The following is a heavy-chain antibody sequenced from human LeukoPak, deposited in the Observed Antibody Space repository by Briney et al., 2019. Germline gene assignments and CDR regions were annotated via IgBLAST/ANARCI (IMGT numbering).Heavy chain of an antibody. CDR2: INHSGST. CDR1: GGSFSGYY. D-gene: IGHD1-1*01. CDR3: AQSLGSGNWIGNWFDP. V-gene: IGHV4-34*01. Sequence: SETLSLTCAVYGGSFSGYYWSWIRQPPGKGLEWIGEINHSGSTNYNPSLKSRVTISVDTSKNQFSLKLTSVTAADTAIYYCAQSLGSGNWIGNWFDPWGQGTRVTVSS. J-gene: IGHJ5*02.